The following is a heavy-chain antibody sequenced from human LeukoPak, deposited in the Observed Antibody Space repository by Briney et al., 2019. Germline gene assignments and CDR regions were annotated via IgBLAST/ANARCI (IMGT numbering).Heavy chain of an antibody. J-gene: IGHJ4*02. CDR2: IWYDGSNK. V-gene: IGHV3-33*01. D-gene: IGHD3-16*01. Sequence: GGSLRLSCAASGFTFSSYGMHWVRQAPGKGLEWVAVIWYDGSNKYYADSVKGRFTISRDNSKNTLYLQMNSLRAEDTAVYYCARGLGGPYFDYWGQGTLVTVSS. CDR1: GFTFSSYG. CDR3: ARGLGGPYFDY.